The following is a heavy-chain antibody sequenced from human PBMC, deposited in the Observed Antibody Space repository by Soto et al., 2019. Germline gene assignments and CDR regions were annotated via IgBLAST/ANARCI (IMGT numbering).Heavy chain of an antibody. CDR1: GYTFTRYG. Sequence: QVQLVQSGAEVKNPGASVKVSCKASGYTFTRYGIGWARQAPGQGLEWMGWINTYNGNTNYAQNVQGSITLTTDTPTSTAYMEPTSLTPNHPGTYLCARVDVYVTTSPQAVWGQGATGSVSS. J-gene: IGHJ6*02. CDR2: INTYNGNT. CDR3: ARVDVYVTTSPQAV. V-gene: IGHV1-18*01. D-gene: IGHD3-16*01.